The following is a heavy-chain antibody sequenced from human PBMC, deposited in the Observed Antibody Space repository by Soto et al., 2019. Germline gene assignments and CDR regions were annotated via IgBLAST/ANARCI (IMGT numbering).Heavy chain of an antibody. J-gene: IGHJ4*02. Sequence: VQLVESGGGVVQPGRSLRLSCAASGFTFSSYGMHWVRQAPGKGLEWVAVISYDGSNKYYADSVKGRFTISRDNSKNTLYLQMNSLRAEDTAVYYCAKECGDIVVVGGFKEYYFDYWGQGTLVTVSS. V-gene: IGHV3-30*18. CDR3: AKECGDIVVVGGFKEYYFDY. D-gene: IGHD2-2*01. CDR1: GFTFSSYG. CDR2: ISYDGSNK.